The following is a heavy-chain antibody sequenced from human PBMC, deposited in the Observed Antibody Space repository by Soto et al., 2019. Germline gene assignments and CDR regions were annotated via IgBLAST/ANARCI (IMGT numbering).Heavy chain of an antibody. CDR3: ARGSSNGDAFDI. D-gene: IGHD2-8*01. CDR2: IIPIFGTA. J-gene: IGHJ3*02. V-gene: IGHV1-69*12. CDR1: GGTFSSYA. Sequence: QVQLVQSGAEVKKPGSSVKVSCKASGGTFSSYAISWVRQAPGQGLEWMGGIIPIFGTANYAQKFQGRVTIPAAESTSTAYMGLSTLRSEDTAVYYYARGSSNGDAFDIWGQGTMVTVSS.